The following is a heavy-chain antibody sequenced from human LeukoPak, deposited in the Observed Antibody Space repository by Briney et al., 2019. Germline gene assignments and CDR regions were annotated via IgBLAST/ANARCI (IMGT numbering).Heavy chain of an antibody. CDR2: ISYDGSNK. J-gene: IGHJ4*02. Sequence: GGSLRLTCALSGFTFSSYARHWVRQAPGKGLEWVAVISYDGSNKYYADSVKGRFTISRDNSKNTLYLQMNSLRAEDTAVYYCARAPTRRITRIRGVLTGGSFDHSGQGTLVTVSS. D-gene: IGHD3-10*01. CDR3: ARAPTRRITRIRGVLTGGSFDH. V-gene: IGHV3-30-3*01. CDR1: GFTFSSYA.